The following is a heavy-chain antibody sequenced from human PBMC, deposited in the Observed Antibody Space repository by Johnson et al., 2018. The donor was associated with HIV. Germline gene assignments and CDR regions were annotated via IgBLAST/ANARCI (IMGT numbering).Heavy chain of an antibody. D-gene: IGHD3-22*01. Sequence: VQVVESGGGVVQPGRSLRLSCVASGFTFSTYAMHWVRQAPGKGLEWVTIISYDGSNKFYADSVKGRFTISRDNSKNTLYLQMNSLRVEDTAVYYCARVGYYGDAFDIWGQGTVVTVSS. CDR3: ARVGYYGDAFDI. CDR1: GFTFSTYA. V-gene: IGHV3-30-3*01. J-gene: IGHJ3*02. CDR2: ISYDGSNK.